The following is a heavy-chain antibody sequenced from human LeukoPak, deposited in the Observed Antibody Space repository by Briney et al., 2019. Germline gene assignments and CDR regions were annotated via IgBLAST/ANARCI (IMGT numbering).Heavy chain of an antibody. V-gene: IGHV4-34*01. Sequence: PSETLSLTCAVYGGPFSGYYWSWIRQPPGKGLEWIGEINHSGSTNYNPSLKSRVTISVDTSKNQFSLKLSSVTAADTAVYYCARVDMGSGSYYPSYFDYRGQGTLVTVSS. CDR2: INHSGST. D-gene: IGHD3-10*01. J-gene: IGHJ4*02. CDR3: ARVDMGSGSYYPSYFDY. CDR1: GGPFSGYY.